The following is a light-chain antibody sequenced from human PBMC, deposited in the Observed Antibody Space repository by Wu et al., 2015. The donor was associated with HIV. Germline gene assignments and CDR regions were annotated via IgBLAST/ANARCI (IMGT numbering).Light chain of an antibody. V-gene: IGKV3-20*01. CDR1: QSVSSSY. Sequence: EIVLTQSPGTLSLSPGERATLSCRASQSVSSSYLAWYQQKPGQAPRLLFHGASSRATGIPDRFSGSGSGTDFTLTISRLEPEDSAVYYCQQYGSSPLTFGGGTKVEIK. J-gene: IGKJ4*01. CDR2: GAS. CDR3: QQYGSSPLT.